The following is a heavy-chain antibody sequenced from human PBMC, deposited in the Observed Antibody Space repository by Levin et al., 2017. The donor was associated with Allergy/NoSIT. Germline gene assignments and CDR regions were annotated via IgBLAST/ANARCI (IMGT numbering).Heavy chain of an antibody. Sequence: PGGSLRLSCKASGYTFTDHNLHWVRQAPGQGPEWMGRIKVDSDVTQYAQKFQGRVTMTRDTSISTAYMELSSLTSDDTAVYYCVRCLTSGWEYDAFDIWGQGTMVIVSS. D-gene: IGHD6-19*01. J-gene: IGHJ3*02. CDR2: IKVDSDVT. CDR1: GYTFTDHN. CDR3: VRCLTSGWEYDAFDI. V-gene: IGHV1-2*02.